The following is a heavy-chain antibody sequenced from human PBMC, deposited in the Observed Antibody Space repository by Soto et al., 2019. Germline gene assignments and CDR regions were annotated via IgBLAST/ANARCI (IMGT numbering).Heavy chain of an antibody. CDR1: GGSISSYY. CDR3: ARRVYYGSGSYYFDY. V-gene: IGHV4-59*01. D-gene: IGHD3-10*01. Sequence: KTSETLSLTCTVSGGSISSYYWSWIRQPPGKGLEWIGYIYYSGSTNYNPSLKSRVTISVDTSKNQFSLKLSSVTAADTAVYYCARRVYYGSGSYYFDYWGQGTLVTVSS. J-gene: IGHJ4*02. CDR2: IYYSGST.